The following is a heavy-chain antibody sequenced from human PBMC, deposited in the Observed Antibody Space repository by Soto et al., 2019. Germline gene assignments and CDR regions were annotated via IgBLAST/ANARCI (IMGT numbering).Heavy chain of an antibody. Sequence: TLPLTCIVSVGSISSGGYYWSWFRQHPGKGLEWIGYIYYSGSTYYNPSLKSRVTISVDTSKNQFSLKLSSVTAADTAVYYCARVAHSYDSSGYYSTWFDPWGQGTLVPVSS. J-gene: IGHJ5*02. D-gene: IGHD3-22*01. V-gene: IGHV4-31*03. CDR1: VGSISSGGYY. CDR3: ARVAHSYDSSGYYSTWFDP. CDR2: IYYSGST.